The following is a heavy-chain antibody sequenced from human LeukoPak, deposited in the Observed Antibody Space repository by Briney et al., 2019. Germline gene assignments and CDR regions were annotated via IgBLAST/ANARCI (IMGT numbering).Heavy chain of an antibody. CDR2: ISHDGDHK. D-gene: IGHD4-17*01. V-gene: IGHV3-30*19. Sequence: HGGSLRLSCAASGLIFINYGMHWVRQAPGTGLEWVAVISHDGDHKYHTDSVKGRFTISRDNSKNTLYLQMNSLRVEDTAVYYCTRGSYGDYEYWGQGTLVTVSS. J-gene: IGHJ4*02. CDR3: TRGSYGDYEY. CDR1: GLIFINYG.